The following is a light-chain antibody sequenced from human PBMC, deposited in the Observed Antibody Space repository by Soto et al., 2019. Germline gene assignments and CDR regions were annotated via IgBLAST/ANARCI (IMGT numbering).Light chain of an antibody. Sequence: QPASVSGSPGQSITISCTGTSSDVGGYNYVSWYQQHPGKAPKLMIYDVSNRPSGVSNRFSGSKSGNTASLTISGLQAEDEADYYCSSYTSSRYVFGTGTKVTVL. CDR3: SSYTSSRYV. CDR1: SSDVGGYNY. V-gene: IGLV2-14*01. J-gene: IGLJ1*01. CDR2: DVS.